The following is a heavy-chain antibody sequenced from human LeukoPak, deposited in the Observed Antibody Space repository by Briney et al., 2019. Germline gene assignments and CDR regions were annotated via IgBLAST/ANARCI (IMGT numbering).Heavy chain of an antibody. CDR3: ARDSNLEYSSSRGLGR. CDR1: GGSISSYY. J-gene: IGHJ4*02. Sequence: PSETLSLTCTVSGGSISSYYWSWIRQPAGKGLEWIGRIYASGSTYYNHSLKSRVTMSVDTSKNQFSLRLTTVTAADTAVYYCARDSNLEYSSSRGLGRWGRGTLVTVSS. V-gene: IGHV4-4*07. CDR2: IYASGST. D-gene: IGHD6-6*01.